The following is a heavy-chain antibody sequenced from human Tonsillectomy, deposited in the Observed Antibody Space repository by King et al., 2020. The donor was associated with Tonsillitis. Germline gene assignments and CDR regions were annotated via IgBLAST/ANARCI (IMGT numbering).Heavy chain of an antibody. J-gene: IGHJ4*02. V-gene: IGHV3-11*01. CDR3: ARDTYYSDNTYDY. CDR2: ISSRDATT. CDR1: GFMFSDFY. Sequence: QLVQSGGGLVKPGGSLRLSCAASGFMFSDFYMSWIRQAPGKGLEWVSYISSRDATTYYADFVKGRFTISRDNAKNSLYLQMNSLRAEDTAVYYCARDTYYSDNTYDYWGQGTLVTVSS. D-gene: IGHD3-22*01.